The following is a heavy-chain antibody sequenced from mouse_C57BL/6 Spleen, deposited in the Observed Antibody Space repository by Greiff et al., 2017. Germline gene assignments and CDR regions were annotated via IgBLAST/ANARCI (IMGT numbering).Heavy chain of an antibody. V-gene: IGHV3-6*01. J-gene: IGHJ2*01. Sequence: EVKLQQSGPGLVKPSQSLSLTCSVTGYSITSGYYWNWIRQFPGNKLEWMGYITYDGSNNYNPALKNQFSITRDTSKNRFVLELNAVTTEDTATGYCAGGGGYWGQGTTLTVSS. CDR1: GYSITSGYY. CDR2: ITYDGSN. CDR3: AGGGGY.